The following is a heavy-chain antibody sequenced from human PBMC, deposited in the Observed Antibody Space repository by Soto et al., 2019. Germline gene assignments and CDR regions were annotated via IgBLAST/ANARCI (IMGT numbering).Heavy chain of an antibody. Sequence: GGSLRLSCAASGFTFSDYYMSWIRQAPGKGLEWVSYISSSGSTIYYADSVKGRFTISRDNAKNSLYLQMNSLRAEDTAVYYCARTQSSIAARSPFDYWGQGTLVTVSS. V-gene: IGHV3-11*01. CDR1: GFTFSDYY. CDR2: ISSSGSTI. D-gene: IGHD6-6*01. CDR3: ARTQSSIAARSPFDY. J-gene: IGHJ4*02.